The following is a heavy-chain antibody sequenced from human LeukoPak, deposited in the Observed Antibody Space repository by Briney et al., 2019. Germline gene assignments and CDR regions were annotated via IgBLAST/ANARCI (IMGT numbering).Heavy chain of an antibody. CDR1: GFTFSHYA. D-gene: IGHD6-13*01. CDR3: AKRIHTSSWYAAFDS. CDR2: ISGSDDST. Sequence: GGSVRLSCAVSGFTFSHYAMSWVRQAPGKGLEWVSAISGSDDSTYYADFVKGRFTPSRDNSKNTLYLQMNSLRAEDTALYYCAKRIHTSSWYAAFDSWGKGTVVPVSS. J-gene: IGHJ4*02. V-gene: IGHV3-23*01.